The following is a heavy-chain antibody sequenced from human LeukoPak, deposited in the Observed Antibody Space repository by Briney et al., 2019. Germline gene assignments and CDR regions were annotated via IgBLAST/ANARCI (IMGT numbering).Heavy chain of an antibody. Sequence: ASVKVSCKASGYTFTSYDINWVRQATGQGLEWMGWMNLNSGHTGFAQKFYARVTMTRDTSISTAYMELSRLRSDDTAVFYCARSPHILTGENFDFWGQGTLVTVSS. V-gene: IGHV1-8*01. D-gene: IGHD3-9*01. CDR3: ARSPHILTGENFDF. J-gene: IGHJ4*02. CDR2: MNLNSGHT. CDR1: GYTFTSYD.